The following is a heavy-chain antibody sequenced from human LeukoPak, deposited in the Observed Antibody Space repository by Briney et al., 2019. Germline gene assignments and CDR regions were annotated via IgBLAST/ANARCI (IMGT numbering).Heavy chain of an antibody. V-gene: IGHV3-15*01. D-gene: IGHD3-10*01. CDR2: IKSKTDGGTT. CDR1: GFTFSGSA. Sequence: GGSLRLSCAASGFTFSGSAMHWVRQASGKGLEWVGRIKSKTDGGTTDYAAPVKGRFTISRDDSKNTLYLQMNSLKTEDTAVYYCTTGHDRWGYGSRDYWGQGTLVTVSS. CDR3: TTGHDRWGYGSRDY. J-gene: IGHJ4*02.